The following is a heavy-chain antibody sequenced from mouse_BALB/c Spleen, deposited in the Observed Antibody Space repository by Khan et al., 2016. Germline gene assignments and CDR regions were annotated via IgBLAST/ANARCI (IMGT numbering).Heavy chain of an antibody. CDR1: GFTFSSYG. CDR3: ARISTTNYCDY. CDR2: ISSGGSYT. Sequence: EVELVESGGDLVKPGGSLKLSCAASGFTFSSYGMSWVRQTPDKRLEWVATISSGGSYTYYPDSVKGRFTISRDNAKNTLYLQMSSLKSEDTAMYYCARISTTNYCDYWGQGTTLTVSS. D-gene: IGHD1-1*01. J-gene: IGHJ2*01. V-gene: IGHV5-6*01.